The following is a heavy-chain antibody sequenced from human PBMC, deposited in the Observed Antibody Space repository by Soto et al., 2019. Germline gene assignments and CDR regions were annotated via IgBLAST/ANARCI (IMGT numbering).Heavy chain of an antibody. D-gene: IGHD6-19*01. CDR3: AKDGGWSLAVAGLFDS. CDR1: GSTFNSDD. CDR2: ISDSGSNT. J-gene: IGHJ4*02. Sequence: EVQLLESGGGLVQPGGSLRLSCGVSGSTFNSDDMSWVRQAPGRGLEWVSGISDSGSNTYYADSVKGRFTIFRDNSTNTLYLQMNSLRVEDTALYYCAKDGGWSLAVAGLFDSWGQGTLVTVSS. V-gene: IGHV3-23*01.